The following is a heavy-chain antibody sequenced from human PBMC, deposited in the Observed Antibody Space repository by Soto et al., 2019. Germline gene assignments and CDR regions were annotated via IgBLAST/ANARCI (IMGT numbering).Heavy chain of an antibody. Sequence: QVQLQQGGAGPLKPSETLSLTCAVYGVSFSGYYWSWIRQPPGKGLERIGEINHSGSTNNNPSLKSRVTITVDTDKNQFSLKLSSVTAAATAVYYCARGRRTTVTIDYWGQGTLVTVSS. CDR3: ARGRRTTVTIDY. D-gene: IGHD4-17*01. J-gene: IGHJ4*02. CDR1: GVSFSGYY. V-gene: IGHV4-34*01. CDR2: INHSGST.